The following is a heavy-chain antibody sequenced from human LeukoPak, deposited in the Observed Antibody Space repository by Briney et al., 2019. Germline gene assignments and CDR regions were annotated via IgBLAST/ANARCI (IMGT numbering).Heavy chain of an antibody. J-gene: IGHJ6*02. Sequence: SETLSLTCTVSGGSISNYYWSWIRQPAGEGLELIGRIHTSGSTDYNPSVRSRVTMSADTSKNQFSLKVTSVTAADTAVYYCARGPHPTAGAATTGGVDVWGQGTSVTVSS. V-gene: IGHV4-4*07. CDR3: ARGPHPTAGAATTGGVDV. CDR2: IHTSGST. CDR1: GGSISNYY. D-gene: IGHD1-26*01.